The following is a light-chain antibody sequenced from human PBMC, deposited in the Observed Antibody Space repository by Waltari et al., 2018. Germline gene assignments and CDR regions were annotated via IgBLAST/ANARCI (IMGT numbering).Light chain of an antibody. V-gene: IGKV3-20*01. CDR2: GTS. CDR1: QSVGRS. CDR3: QHYVSLPVT. J-gene: IGKJ1*01. Sequence: SCRASQSVGRSLAWYQQKPGQPPRLLIYGTSNRATGTPDRLSGGGSGTDFSLTISRLEPEDVAVYYCQHYVSLPVTFGQGTKVEIK.